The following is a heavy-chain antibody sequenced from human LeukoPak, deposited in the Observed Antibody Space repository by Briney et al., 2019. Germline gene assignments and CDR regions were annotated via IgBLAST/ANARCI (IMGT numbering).Heavy chain of an antibody. CDR2: IYPGDSDT. V-gene: IGHV5-51*01. D-gene: IGHD1-26*01. Sequence: GESLKISCNGSGYSFSNYWIGWVRQMPGKGLEWMGIIYPGDSDTRYSPSFQGHVTISADNSISTAYLQWGSLKASDTAMYYCATYSGVWDLLNWGQGTLVAVSS. CDR3: ATYSGVWDLLN. CDR1: GYSFSNYW. J-gene: IGHJ1*01.